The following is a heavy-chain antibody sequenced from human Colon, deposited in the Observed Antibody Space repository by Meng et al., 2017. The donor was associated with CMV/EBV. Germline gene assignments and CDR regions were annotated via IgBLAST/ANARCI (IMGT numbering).Heavy chain of an antibody. CDR2: ISSRGTNI. D-gene: IGHD4-11*01. CDR1: GFTFSDYF. J-gene: IGHJ5*02. CDR3: ARASNSSFDP. Sequence: GGSLRLSCVASGFTFSDYFMTWIRQAPGKGLEWVASISSRGTNIYYADSLKGRFTISRDNAQNTVTVQMNSLRGDDTAVYYCARASNSSFDPWGQGTLVTVSS. V-gene: IGHV3-11*04.